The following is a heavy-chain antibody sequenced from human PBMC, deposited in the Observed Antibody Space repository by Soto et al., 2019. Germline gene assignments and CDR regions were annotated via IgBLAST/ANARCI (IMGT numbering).Heavy chain of an antibody. Sequence: PSETLSLTCAVSGASISSTNWRTWVRQPPGKGLEWIGEIYHTGSTKYNPSLKSRVTISLDKSNNQFSLNLSSVTAADTAVYYCAKDRFIAVAGTLDYWGQGTLVTVSS. CDR3: AKDRFIAVAGTLDY. J-gene: IGHJ4*02. CDR2: IYHTGST. D-gene: IGHD6-19*01. V-gene: IGHV4-4*02. CDR1: GASISSTNW.